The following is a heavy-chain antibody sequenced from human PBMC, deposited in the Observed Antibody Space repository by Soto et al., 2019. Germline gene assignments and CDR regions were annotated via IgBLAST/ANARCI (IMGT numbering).Heavy chain of an antibody. V-gene: IGHV2-5*01. D-gene: IGHD6-19*01. CDR2: IYWNDDK. J-gene: IGHJ4*02. Sequence: QITLKESGPTLVKPTQTLTLTCTFSGFSLSTSGMGVGWIRQPPGKALEWLALIYWNDDKRYSPSLQSRLSLXKDTSKNQVVLTMTYMDPVDTATYYCAHRYASGWLFDYFDYWGQGTLVTVSS. CDR3: AHRYASGWLFDYFDY. CDR1: GFSLSTSGMG.